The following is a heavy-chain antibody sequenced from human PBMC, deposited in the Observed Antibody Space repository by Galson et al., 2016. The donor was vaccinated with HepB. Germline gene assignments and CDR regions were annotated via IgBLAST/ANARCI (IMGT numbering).Heavy chain of an antibody. CDR3: ARFIASPWNDYYYYGMDV. CDR2: ISNDGSNK. CDR1: GFIFRSYA. D-gene: IGHD1-1*01. V-gene: IGHV3-30-3*01. Sequence: SLRLSCADSGFIFRSYAMNWVRQAPGKGLEWLAVISNDGSNKYFADSVKGRFTISRDNSKNTLYLHMNSLSAEDTAVYYCARFIASPWNDYYYYGMDVWGKGTTVTVSS. J-gene: IGHJ6*04.